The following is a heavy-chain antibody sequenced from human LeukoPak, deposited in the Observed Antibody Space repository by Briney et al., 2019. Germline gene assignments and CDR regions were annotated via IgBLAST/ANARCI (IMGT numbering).Heavy chain of an antibody. J-gene: IGHJ6*02. CDR2: ISAYNGNT. V-gene: IGHV1-18*01. CDR3: AGVTYYYDSSGYSRLDYYYGMDV. Sequence: ASVKVSCKASGYTFTSYGISWVRQAPGQGLEWMGWISAYNGNTNYAQKLQGRVTMTTDTSTSTAYMELRSLRSDDTAVYYCAGVTYYYDSSGYSRLDYYYGMDVWGQGTTVTVSS. CDR1: GYTFTSYG. D-gene: IGHD3-22*01.